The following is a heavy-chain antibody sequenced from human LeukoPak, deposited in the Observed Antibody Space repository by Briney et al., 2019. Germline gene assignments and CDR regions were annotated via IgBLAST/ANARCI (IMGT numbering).Heavy chain of an antibody. J-gene: IGHJ4*02. CDR3: ARAPYGIVTGYSGYFDY. CDR1: GFTFSSYS. V-gene: IGHV3-21*01. CDR2: ISRSSSYI. Sequence: GGSLRLSCAASGFTFSSYSMNWVRQAPGKGLEWVTSISRSSSYIYYGDSVKGRFTISRHNAKNSLYLQMDSLRAEDTAVYYCARAPYGIVTGYSGYFDYWGQGTLVTVSS. D-gene: IGHD3-9*01.